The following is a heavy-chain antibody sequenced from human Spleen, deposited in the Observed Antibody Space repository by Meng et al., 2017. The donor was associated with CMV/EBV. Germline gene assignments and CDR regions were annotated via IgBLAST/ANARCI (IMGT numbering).Heavy chain of an antibody. CDR1: GFTFSSYA. CDR3: ARDLSEWSYYYYGMDV. J-gene: IGHJ6*02. CDR2: IYSGGST. Sequence: GESLKISCAASGFTFSSYAMSWVRQAPGKGLEWVSVIYSGGSTYYADSVKGRFTISRDNCKNTLYLQMNSLRAEDTAVYYCARDLSEWSYYYYGMDVWGQGTTVTVSS. V-gene: IGHV3-53*01. D-gene: IGHD3-3*01.